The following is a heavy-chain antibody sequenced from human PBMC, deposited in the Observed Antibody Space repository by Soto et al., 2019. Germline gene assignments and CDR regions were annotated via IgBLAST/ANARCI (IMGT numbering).Heavy chain of an antibody. V-gene: IGHV1-18*01. Sequence: ASVKVSCKASGYTFTNYGIAWVRQAPGQGLEWLGWISAYSAYNGNTNYAEKLQGRVTLTTDTSTTTAHLELRSLRSDATAVYYCARTTGTRSNWYVRLWGQGTPVTVSS. D-gene: IGHD6-13*01. J-gene: IGHJ4*02. CDR2: ISAYSAYNGNT. CDR1: GYTFTNYG. CDR3: ARTTGTRSNWYVRL.